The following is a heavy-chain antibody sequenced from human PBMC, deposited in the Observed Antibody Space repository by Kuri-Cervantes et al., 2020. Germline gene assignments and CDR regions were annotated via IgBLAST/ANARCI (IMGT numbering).Heavy chain of an antibody. CDR1: GYTFTSYF. CDR2: INPSGGST. Sequence: ASVKVSCKASGYTFTSYFMHWVRQAPGQGLEWMGIINPSGGSTSYAQKFQGRVTMTRDTSTSTVYMELSRLRSDDTAVYYCAGSWYCSSTSCYTAYYYYGMDVWGQGTTVTVSS. J-gene: IGHJ6*02. D-gene: IGHD2-2*02. V-gene: IGHV1-46*01. CDR3: AGSWYCSSTSCYTAYYYYGMDV.